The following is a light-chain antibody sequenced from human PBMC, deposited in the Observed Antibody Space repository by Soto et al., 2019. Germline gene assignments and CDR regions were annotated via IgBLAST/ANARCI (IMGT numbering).Light chain of an antibody. Sequence: QSVLTQPASVSGSPGQSITISCTGTSSVVGGYNYVSWYQQHPGKAPKLMIYEVTNRPSGVSNRFSGSKSGNTASLTISGLQADDEADYYCSSYTGSNTLYVFGTGTKVTVL. CDR3: SSYTGSNTLYV. CDR1: SSVVGGYNY. J-gene: IGLJ1*01. CDR2: EVT. V-gene: IGLV2-14*01.